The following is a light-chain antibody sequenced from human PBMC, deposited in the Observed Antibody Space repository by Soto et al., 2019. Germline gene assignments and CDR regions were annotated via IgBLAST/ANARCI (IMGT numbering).Light chain of an antibody. CDR1: QSVSSSY. V-gene: IGKV3-20*01. J-gene: IGKJ3*01. CDR2: GAS. Sequence: EIVLTQSPGTLSLSPGERATLSCRASQSVSSSYLAWYQQKPGQAPRLLIYGASSRATGIPDRFSGSGSGTEFTLTISRLEPEDFAVYFCQQYGSSPCTFGPGTRVDMK. CDR3: QQYGSSPCT.